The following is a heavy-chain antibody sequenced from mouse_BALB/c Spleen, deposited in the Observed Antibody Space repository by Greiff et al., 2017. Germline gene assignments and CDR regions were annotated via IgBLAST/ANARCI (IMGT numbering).Heavy chain of an antibody. V-gene: IGHV1-54*01. CDR3: ALTTVGYFDY. Sequence: VQLQQSGAELVRPGTSVKVSCKASGYAFTNYLIEWVKQRPGQGLEWIGVINPGSGGTNYNEKFKGKATLTADKSSSTAYMQLSSLTSDDSAVYFCALTTVGYFDYWGQGTTLTVSS. D-gene: IGHD1-1*01. CDR1: GYAFTNYL. J-gene: IGHJ2*01. CDR2: INPGSGGT.